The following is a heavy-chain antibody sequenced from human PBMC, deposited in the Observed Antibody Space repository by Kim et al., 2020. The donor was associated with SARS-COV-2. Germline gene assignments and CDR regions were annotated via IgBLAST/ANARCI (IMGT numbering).Heavy chain of an antibody. CDR3: ARRVVITTWTWGGNNWFDP. D-gene: IGHD3-22*01. V-gene: IGHV5-51*01. CDR1: GYSFTSYW. Sequence: GESLKISCKGSGYSFTSYWIGWVRQMPGKGLEWMGIIYPGDSDTRYSPSFQGQVTISADKSISTAYLQWSSLKASDTAMYYCARRVVITTWTWGGNNWFDPWGQGTLVTVSS. CDR2: IYPGDSDT. J-gene: IGHJ5*02.